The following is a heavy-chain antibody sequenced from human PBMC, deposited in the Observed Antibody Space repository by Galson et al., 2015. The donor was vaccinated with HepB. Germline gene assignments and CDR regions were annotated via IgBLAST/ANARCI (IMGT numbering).Heavy chain of an antibody. CDR2: LYSGGSS. CDR1: GFTVSIYY. D-gene: IGHD2-21*01. CDR3: ARGAPSLQAMDV. J-gene: IGHJ6*02. V-gene: IGHV3-53*04. Sequence: SLRLSCAASGFTVSIYYMNWVRQAPGKGLEWVSVLYSGGSSNSADSVKGRFTISRHESKNTVYLQMNSLRPDDTAMYNCARGAPSLQAMDVRGQGTTVTVSS.